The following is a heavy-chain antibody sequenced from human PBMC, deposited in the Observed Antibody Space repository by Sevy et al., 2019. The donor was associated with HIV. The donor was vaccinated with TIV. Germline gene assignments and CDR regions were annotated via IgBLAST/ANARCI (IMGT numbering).Heavy chain of an antibody. CDR2: IYPRDSDT. Sequence: GESLKISCKASGYKFTTYWIGWARQMPGKGLEWMGMIYPRDSDTRYSPSFQGQVTISADTSINTAYLQWSSLKASDTAMYFCARLVDMTTLIGGLYDFDSWGQGTLVTVSS. CDR1: GYKFTTYW. J-gene: IGHJ4*02. V-gene: IGHV5-51*01. D-gene: IGHD4-4*01. CDR3: ARLVDMTTLIGGLYDFDS.